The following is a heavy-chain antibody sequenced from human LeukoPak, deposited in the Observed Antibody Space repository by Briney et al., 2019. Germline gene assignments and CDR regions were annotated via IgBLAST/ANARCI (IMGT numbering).Heavy chain of an antibody. CDR3: ARGVGYCSSTSCYWWFNP. CDR2: INSDGSST. J-gene: IGHJ5*02. CDR1: GFTFSSYW. Sequence: GSLRLSCAASGFTFSSYWMHWVRQAPGKGLVWVSRINSDGSSTSYADSVKGRFTISRDNAKNTLYLQMNSLRAEDTAVYYCARGVGYCSSTSCYWWFNPWGQGTLVTVSS. D-gene: IGHD2-2*01. V-gene: IGHV3-74*01.